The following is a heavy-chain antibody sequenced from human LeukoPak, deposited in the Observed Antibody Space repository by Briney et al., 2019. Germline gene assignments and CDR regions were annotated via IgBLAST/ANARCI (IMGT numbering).Heavy chain of an antibody. Sequence: SETLSLTCTVSGGSISSYYWSWIRQPPGKGLGWIGYIYYSGSTNYNPSLKSRVTISVDTSKNQFSLKLSSVTAEDTALYYCAKGAAMARGYFDYWGQGTLVTVSS. J-gene: IGHJ4*02. CDR2: IYYSGST. D-gene: IGHD5-18*01. CDR1: GGSISSYY. CDR3: AKGAAMARGYFDY. V-gene: IGHV4-59*01.